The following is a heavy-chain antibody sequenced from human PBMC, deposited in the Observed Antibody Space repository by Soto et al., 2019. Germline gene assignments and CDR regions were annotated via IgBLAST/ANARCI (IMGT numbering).Heavy chain of an antibody. CDR1: GGTFSSYA. CDR2: LIPIFGTA. Sequence: QVQLVQSGAEVKKPGSSVKVSCKASGGTFSSYAISWVRQAPGQGLEWMGGLIPIFGTANYAQKFQGRVTITADESTSTAYMELSSLRSEDTAVYYCARNFYARRHSNYYYYGMDVWGQGTTVTVSS. D-gene: IGHD6-6*01. J-gene: IGHJ6*02. V-gene: IGHV1-69*01. CDR3: ARNFYARRHSNYYYYGMDV.